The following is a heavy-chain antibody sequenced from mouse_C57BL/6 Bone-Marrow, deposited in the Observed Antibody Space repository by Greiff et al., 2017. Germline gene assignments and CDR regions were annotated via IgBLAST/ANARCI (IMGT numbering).Heavy chain of an antibody. V-gene: IGHV14-4*01. Sequence: EVQLQQSGAELVRPGASVKLSCTASGFNIKDAYMHWVKQRPEQGLEWIGWIDPENGDTEYASKFPGQATITADTSSNKAYLQRSRLTSEDTAVYNGTTISYDGYYWVTYGGQGTLVTVSA. CDR1: GFNIKDAY. D-gene: IGHD2-3*01. CDR2: IDPENGDT. J-gene: IGHJ3*01. CDR3: TTISYDGYYWVTY.